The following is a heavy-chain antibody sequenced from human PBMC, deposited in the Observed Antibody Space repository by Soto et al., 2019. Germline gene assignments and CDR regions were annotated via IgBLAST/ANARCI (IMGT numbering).Heavy chain of an antibody. Sequence: GGSLRLSCAASGFTFINYAMHWVRQAPGKGLEWVAVISYDGSNKYYADSVKGRFTISRDNSKNTMYLQMNSLSAEDTAVYHCARDQVKGAMTILWGQGTLVTVSS. CDR1: GFTFINYA. D-gene: IGHD1-26*01. CDR3: ARDQVKGAMTIL. J-gene: IGHJ4*02. CDR2: ISYDGSNK. V-gene: IGHV3-30-3*01.